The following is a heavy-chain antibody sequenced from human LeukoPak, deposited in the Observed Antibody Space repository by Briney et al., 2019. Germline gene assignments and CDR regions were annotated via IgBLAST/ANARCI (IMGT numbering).Heavy chain of an antibody. CDR3: AKDLVNGSGWYWSYYYGMDV. J-gene: IGHJ6*02. V-gene: IGHV3-30*18. CDR2: ISYDGSNK. D-gene: IGHD6-19*01. CDR1: GFTFSSYG. Sequence: PGRSLRLPCAASGFTFSSYGMHWVRQAPGKGLEWVAVISYDGSNKYYADSVKGRFTISRDNSKNTLYLQMNSLRAEDTAVYYCAKDLVNGSGWYWSYYYGMDVWGQGTTVTVSS.